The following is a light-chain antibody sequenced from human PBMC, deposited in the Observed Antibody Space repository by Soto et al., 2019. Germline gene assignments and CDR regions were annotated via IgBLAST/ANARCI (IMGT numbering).Light chain of an antibody. J-gene: IGKJ5*01. V-gene: IGKV3-15*01. Sequence: ETLMTQSPATLSVSPGERVSLSCRASQSVSLNLAWYQQKPGQAPRLLIYGASTRATGIPDRFTGSESGTQFTLSITNLQSEDFALYYCQQYNDWPPITFGQGTRLEIK. CDR1: QSVSLN. CDR3: QQYNDWPPIT. CDR2: GAS.